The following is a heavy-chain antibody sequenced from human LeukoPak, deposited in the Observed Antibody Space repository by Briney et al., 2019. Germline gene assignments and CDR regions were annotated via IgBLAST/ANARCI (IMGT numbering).Heavy chain of an antibody. Sequence: PGGSLRLSCAASGFTFSSYSMNWVRQAPGKGLEWVSYISSSRTTTYYADSVKGRFTISRDNAKNSLYLQMNSLRAEDTAVYYCARAPIGSSSGSYYFDYWGQGTLVTVSS. J-gene: IGHJ4*02. CDR3: ARAPIGSSSGSYYFDY. D-gene: IGHD6-19*01. V-gene: IGHV3-48*04. CDR2: ISSSRTTT. CDR1: GFTFSSYS.